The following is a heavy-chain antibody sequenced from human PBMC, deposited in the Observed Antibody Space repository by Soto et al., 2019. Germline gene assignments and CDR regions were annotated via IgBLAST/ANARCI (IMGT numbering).Heavy chain of an antibody. CDR2: IYYSVST. CDR1: GGSISSYY. CDR3: ARDRVMTGYCES. V-gene: IGHV4-59*01. J-gene: IGHJ4*02. D-gene: IGHD2-21*01. Sequence: SETLSLTCTVSGGSISSYYWSWIRQPPGKGLEWIGYIYYSVSTNYNPSLKRRVTISVDTSKNQFSLKLSSVTAADTAVYYCARDRVMTGYCESLGKENMVIVSS.